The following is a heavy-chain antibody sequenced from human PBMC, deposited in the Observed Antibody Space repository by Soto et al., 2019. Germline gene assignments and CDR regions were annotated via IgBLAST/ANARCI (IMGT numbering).Heavy chain of an antibody. Sequence: SETLSLTCTVSGGSISSYYWSWIRQPPGKGLEWIGYIYYSGSTNYNPSLKSRVTISVDTSKNQFSLKLSSVTAADTAVYYCAVGDSYGSESYLHLSYGMDGWGQGITVTVCS. CDR3: AVGDSYGSESYLHLSYGMDG. CDR2: IYYSGST. CDR1: GGSISSYY. V-gene: IGHV4-59*01. J-gene: IGHJ6*02. D-gene: IGHD3-10*01.